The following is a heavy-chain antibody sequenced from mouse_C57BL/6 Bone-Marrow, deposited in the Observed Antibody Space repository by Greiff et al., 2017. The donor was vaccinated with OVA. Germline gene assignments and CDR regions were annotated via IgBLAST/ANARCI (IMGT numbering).Heavy chain of an antibody. D-gene: IGHD2-1*01. CDR1: GYTFTSYW. CDR3: ARSDGNYEGAMDY. CDR2: INPSNGGT. Sequence: QVQLQQSGTELVKPGASVKLSCKASGYTFTSYWMHWVKQRPGQGLEWIGNINPSNGGTNYNEKFKSKATLTVDKSSSTAYRQLSSLTSEDSVGYYCARSDGNYEGAMDYWGQGTSVTVSS. J-gene: IGHJ4*01. V-gene: IGHV1-53*01.